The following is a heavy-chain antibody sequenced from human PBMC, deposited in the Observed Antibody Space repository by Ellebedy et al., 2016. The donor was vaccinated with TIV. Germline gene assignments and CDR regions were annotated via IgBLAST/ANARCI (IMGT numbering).Heavy chain of an antibody. D-gene: IGHD5-18*01. J-gene: IGHJ4*02. V-gene: IGHV3-74*01. CDR2: ISPDGRGT. Sequence: GESLKISCAASEFTFSSYWIHWVRQTPGKGLVRVSRISPDGRGTSYADSVKGRFTNSRDNAKNTMYLQMNSLRAEDTAVYYCATGPYSYGWGYWGQGTLVTVSS. CDR1: EFTFSSYW. CDR3: ATGPYSYGWGY.